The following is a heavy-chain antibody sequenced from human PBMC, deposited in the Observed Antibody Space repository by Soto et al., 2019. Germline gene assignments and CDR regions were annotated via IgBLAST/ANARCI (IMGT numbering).Heavy chain of an antibody. Sequence: GASVQVSCKASGYTFTSYGISWVRQAPGQGLEWMGWISAYNGNTNYAQKLQGRVTMTTDTSTSTAYMELRSLRSDDTAVYFCAGMPYTSGLRFDPWGPGTLVTVSS. CDR1: GYTFTSYG. CDR2: ISAYNGNT. CDR3: AGMPYTSGLRFDP. D-gene: IGHD6-19*01. J-gene: IGHJ5*02. V-gene: IGHV1-18*01.